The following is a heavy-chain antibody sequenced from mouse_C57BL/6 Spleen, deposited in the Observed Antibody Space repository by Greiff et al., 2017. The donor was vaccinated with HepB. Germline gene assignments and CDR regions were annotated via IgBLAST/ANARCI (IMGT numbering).Heavy chain of an antibody. J-gene: IGHJ3*01. Sequence: QVTLKESGPGILQSSQTLSLTCSSSGFSLSTSGMGVSWIRQPSGKGLEWLAHSYWDDDKRYNPSLKSRLTISKDTSRNQVFLKITSVDTADTATYYCAGSKSNYHFFAYWGQGTLVTVSA. D-gene: IGHD2-5*01. V-gene: IGHV8-12*01. CDR2: SYWDDDK. CDR1: GFSLSTSGMG. CDR3: AGSKSNYHFFAY.